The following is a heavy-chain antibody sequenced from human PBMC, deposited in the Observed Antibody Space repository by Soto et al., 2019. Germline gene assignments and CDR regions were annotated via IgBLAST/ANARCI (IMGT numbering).Heavy chain of an antibody. V-gene: IGHV1-8*01. Sequence: QVQLVQSGAEVKKPGASVKVSCKASGYTFTSYDINWVRQATGQGLEWMGWMNPNSGNTGYAQKFQGRVTMTRNTSISTAKMELSSLRCEDTAVYYCARGQYDFWSGYFSGYYGMDVWGQGTTVTVSS. J-gene: IGHJ6*02. D-gene: IGHD3-3*01. CDR3: ARGQYDFWSGYFSGYYGMDV. CDR2: MNPNSGNT. CDR1: GYTFTSYD.